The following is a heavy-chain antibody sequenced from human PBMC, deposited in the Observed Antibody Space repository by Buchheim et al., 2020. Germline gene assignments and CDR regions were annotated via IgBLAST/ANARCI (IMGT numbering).Heavy chain of an antibody. CDR2: MNPYSGNT. J-gene: IGHJ4*02. CDR3: ASNDFWSGIFDN. V-gene: IGHV1-8*01. D-gene: IGHD3-3*01. CDR1: GSITTSFD. Sequence: QVQLVQSGAEVKKPGASVKVSCKASGSITTSFDINWVRQATGQGFEWMGWMNPYSGNTGYAKKFQGRVTMTRNTSIRTVYMELSSLRSDDTAVYYCASNDFWSGIFDNWGQGTL.